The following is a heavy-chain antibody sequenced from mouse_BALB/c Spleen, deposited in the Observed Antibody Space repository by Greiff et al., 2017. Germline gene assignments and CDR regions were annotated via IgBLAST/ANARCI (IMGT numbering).Heavy chain of an antibody. CDR2: ISSGGSYT. CDR1: GLTFSDYY. CDR3: ATLSGAYYFDY. D-gene: IGHD6-2*01. Sequence: EVMLVESGGGLVKPGGSLKLSCAASGLTFSDYYMYWVRQTPDKRLEWVATISSGGSYTYYPDSVKGRFTISRDNAKNTLYLQMSSLKSEDTAMYYCATLSGAYYFDYWGQGTTLTVSS. J-gene: IGHJ2*01. V-gene: IGHV5-6*03.